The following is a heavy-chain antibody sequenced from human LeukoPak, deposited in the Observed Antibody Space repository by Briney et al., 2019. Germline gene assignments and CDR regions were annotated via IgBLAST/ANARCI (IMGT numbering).Heavy chain of an antibody. D-gene: IGHD6-13*01. J-gene: IGHJ4*02. CDR2: IYYSGNT. V-gene: IGHV4-59*08. CDR3: ARQNPAAAGQGLDF. Sequence: LETLCLTCTVTGGSIIGYYWSWIRQSPGQGLEWIGYIYYSGNTNYNPSLRGRVTISVDTSKNQFSLKLTSVTAADTAVYYCARQNPAAAGQGLDFWGQGALVTVSS. CDR1: GGSIIGYY.